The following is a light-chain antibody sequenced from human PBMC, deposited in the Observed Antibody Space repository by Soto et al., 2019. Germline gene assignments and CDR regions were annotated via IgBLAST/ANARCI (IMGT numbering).Light chain of an antibody. Sequence: DLQMTQSPFSLSASLGDRDIIXXRASQTISSHLNWYQQKPGKAPNLXVYAASSLQSGVPSRFTGSGSVTDFTLTISSLQPEDFATYFCQQSYTTPITFGQGTRLDIK. CDR3: QQSYTTPIT. V-gene: IGKV1-39*01. CDR1: QTISSH. CDR2: AAS. J-gene: IGKJ5*01.